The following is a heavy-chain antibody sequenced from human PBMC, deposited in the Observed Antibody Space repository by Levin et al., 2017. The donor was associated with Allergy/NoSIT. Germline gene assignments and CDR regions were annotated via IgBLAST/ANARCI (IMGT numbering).Heavy chain of an antibody. J-gene: IGHJ3*01. D-gene: IGHD1-1*01. CDR2: ITGGGFNT. CDR3: AKKQGGTSGFSFDV. Sequence: GESLKISCAASGFTFSDYAMTWVRQAPGKGLEWVSVITGGGFNTYYAESVKGRFTVSRDNSKNTLYLELNSLRAEDTAVYYCAKKQGGTSGFSFDVWGQGTMVTVSS. CDR1: GFTFSDYA. V-gene: IGHV3-23*01.